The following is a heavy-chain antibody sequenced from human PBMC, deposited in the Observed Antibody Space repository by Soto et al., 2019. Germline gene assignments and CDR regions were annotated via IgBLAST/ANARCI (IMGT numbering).Heavy chain of an antibody. V-gene: IGHV1-3*01. Sequence: ASVKVCCEASGYTFTSYAIHWVRQAPGQRLEWMGWINAGNGNTKYSQKFQGRVTITRDTSASTAYMELSSLRSEDTAVYYCARSRHIVVVTFDYWGQGTLVTVSS. J-gene: IGHJ4*02. CDR3: ARSRHIVVVTFDY. CDR2: INAGNGNT. CDR1: GYTFTSYA. D-gene: IGHD2-21*02.